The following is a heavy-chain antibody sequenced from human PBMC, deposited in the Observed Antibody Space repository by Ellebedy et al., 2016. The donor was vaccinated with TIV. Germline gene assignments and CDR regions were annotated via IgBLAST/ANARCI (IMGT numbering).Heavy chain of an antibody. CDR3: ARLYGSGTGGAFDI. Sequence: SETLSLXXTVSGGSISSSSYNWGWIRQPPGKGLEWIGNTYYSGSAHYNPSLQSRLTISGDTSKNQFSLKLRSVTAADTAVYYCARLYGSGTGGAFDIWGQGTMVTVSS. CDR1: GGSISSSSYN. V-gene: IGHV4-39*07. D-gene: IGHD3-10*01. CDR2: TYYSGSA. J-gene: IGHJ3*02.